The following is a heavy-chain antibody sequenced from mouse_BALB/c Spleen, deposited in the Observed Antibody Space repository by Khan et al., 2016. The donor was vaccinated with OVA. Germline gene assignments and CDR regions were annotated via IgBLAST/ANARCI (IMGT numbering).Heavy chain of an antibody. V-gene: IGHV5-9-3*01. D-gene: IGHD1-1*01. CDR2: ISSAADYT. J-gene: IGHJ3*01. CDR1: GFTFSNFA. CDR3: ARHNYGPFAY. Sequence: EVELVESGGGLVKPGGPLRLSCAASGFTFSNFAMSWVRQTPEKRLEWVATISSAADYTYYPDSVQGRFTISRDNDRNTLYLQMSSLRSEDTAMYYCARHNYGPFAYWGQGTLVTVSA.